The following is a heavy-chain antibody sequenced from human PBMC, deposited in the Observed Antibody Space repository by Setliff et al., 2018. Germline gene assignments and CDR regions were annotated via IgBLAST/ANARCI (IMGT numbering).Heavy chain of an antibody. Sequence: SETLSLTCTVSGGSISSGSYYWSWIRQPAGKGLEWIGYIYYSGSTNYNPSLKGRVTISMDTSKNQFSLKLTSVTAADTAVYYCARRATYYNFWRGYYDYWGQGTLVTVSS. D-gene: IGHD3-3*01. J-gene: IGHJ4*02. CDR3: ARRATYYNFWRGYYDY. V-gene: IGHV4-61*10. CDR2: IYYSGST. CDR1: GGSISSGSYY.